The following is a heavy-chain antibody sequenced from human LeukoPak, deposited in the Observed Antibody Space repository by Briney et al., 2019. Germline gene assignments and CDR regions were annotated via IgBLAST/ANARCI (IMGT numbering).Heavy chain of an antibody. D-gene: IGHD3-16*01. Sequence: PSETLSLTCTVSGGSISSGGYYWSWIRQHPGKGLEWIGYIYYSGSTYYNPSLKSRVTISVDTSKNQFSLKLSSVTAADTAVYYCAQSEGGYYGMDVWGQGTTVTVSS. V-gene: IGHV4-31*03. CDR3: AQSEGGYYGMDV. J-gene: IGHJ6*02. CDR1: GGSISSGGYY. CDR2: IYYSGST.